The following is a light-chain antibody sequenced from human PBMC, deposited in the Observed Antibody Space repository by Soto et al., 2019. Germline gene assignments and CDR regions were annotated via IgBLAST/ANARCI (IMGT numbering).Light chain of an antibody. J-gene: IGKJ1*01. CDR2: GAS. CDR1: QSVSTNF. Sequence: VITQSPGTLSLSPGEGATLSCRASQSVSTNFFAWYQQKPGQAPRLLIYGASTRATGIPDRFSGSGSGTDFTLTISRLEPEVFFVYNGTPYSYTFSIFG. V-gene: IGKV3-20*01. CDR3: TPYSYTFSI.